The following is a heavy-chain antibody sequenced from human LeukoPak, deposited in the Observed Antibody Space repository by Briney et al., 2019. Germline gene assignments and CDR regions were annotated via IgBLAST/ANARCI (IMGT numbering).Heavy chain of an antibody. CDR1: GGTFSNYA. Sequence: ASVKVSCKASGGTFSNYAISWVRRAPGQGLEWMGGIIPLFGSADYAQKFQGRVTFTADESTSTAYMELSSLRPEDTAVYYCARDLLGSAISYSSGAWDYWGQGTLVTVSS. V-gene: IGHV1-69*13. CDR3: ARDLLGSAISYSSGAWDY. CDR2: IIPLFGSA. J-gene: IGHJ4*02. D-gene: IGHD2-15*01.